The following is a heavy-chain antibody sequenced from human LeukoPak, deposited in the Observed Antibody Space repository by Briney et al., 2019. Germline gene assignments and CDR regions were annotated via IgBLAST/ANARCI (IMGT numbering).Heavy chain of an antibody. CDR1: GFPLGNYA. CDR3: AEELPGAFDF. J-gene: IGHJ3*01. D-gene: IGHD1-26*01. CDR2: ITAGVGAT. V-gene: IGHV3-23*01. Sequence: GGSLRLSCAASGFPLGNYAISWVRQAPGKGLQWVSTITAGVGATYYADSVKGRFAISRDDSKNTLYLQMNSLRAEDTAVYYCAEELPGAFDFWGQGTLVTVSS.